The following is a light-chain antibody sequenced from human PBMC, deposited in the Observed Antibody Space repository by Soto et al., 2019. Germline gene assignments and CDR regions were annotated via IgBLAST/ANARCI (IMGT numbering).Light chain of an antibody. V-gene: IGKV3-15*01. Sequence: EIVMTQSPATLSVSPGERATLSCRASQSVSSNLAWYQQKPGQAPMLLIYGASTRATGIPARFSGSGSGTEFTLTISSLQSEDFAVYYCQQYNNWPPFTFGRGTKVDIK. CDR1: QSVSSN. J-gene: IGKJ3*01. CDR3: QQYNNWPPFT. CDR2: GAS.